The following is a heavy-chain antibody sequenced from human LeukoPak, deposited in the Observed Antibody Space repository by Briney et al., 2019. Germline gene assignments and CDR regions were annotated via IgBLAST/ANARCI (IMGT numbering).Heavy chain of an antibody. V-gene: IGHV3-66*01. Sequence: PGGSLTLSCAASGFIFSSYAMSWVRQAPGKGLEWVSVIYSDGRTFYSDSVKGRFTISRDNSKNTLYLQMNSLRAEDTAVYYCARESNSGYYLSYWGQGTLVTVSS. CDR1: GFIFSSYA. D-gene: IGHD3-22*01. CDR2: IYSDGRT. J-gene: IGHJ4*02. CDR3: ARESNSGYYLSY.